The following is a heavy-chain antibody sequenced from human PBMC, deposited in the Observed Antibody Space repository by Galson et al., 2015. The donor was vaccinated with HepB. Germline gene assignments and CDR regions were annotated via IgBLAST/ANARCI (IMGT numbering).Heavy chain of an antibody. V-gene: IGHV3-30*03. Sequence: SLRLSCAASGFTFSSYGMHWVRQASGKGLEWVAVISYDGSNKYYADSVKGRFTISRDNSKNTLYLQMNSLRAEDTAVYYCARNPGGPSGSYQRYYFDYWGQGTLVTVSS. J-gene: IGHJ4*02. CDR2: ISYDGSNK. D-gene: IGHD1-26*01. CDR3: ARNPGGPSGSYQRYYFDY. CDR1: GFTFSSYG.